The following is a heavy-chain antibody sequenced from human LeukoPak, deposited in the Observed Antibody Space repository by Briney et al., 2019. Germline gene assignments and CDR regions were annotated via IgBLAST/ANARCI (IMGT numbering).Heavy chain of an antibody. V-gene: IGHV3-30*02. D-gene: IGHD3-10*01. CDR2: IRYDESNK. Sequence: GGSLRLSCAASGFTFSSYGMHWVRQAPGKGLEWVAFIRYDESNKYYADSVKGRFTISRDNSKKTLYLQVNSLRAEDTAVYYCTRDGSGSHRAAFDYWGQGTLVTVSS. J-gene: IGHJ4*02. CDR3: TRDGSGSHRAAFDY. CDR1: GFTFSSYG.